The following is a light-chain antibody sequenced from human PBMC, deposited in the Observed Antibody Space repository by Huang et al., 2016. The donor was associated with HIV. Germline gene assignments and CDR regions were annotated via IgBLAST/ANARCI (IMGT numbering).Light chain of an antibody. J-gene: IGKJ4*01. Sequence: DIVLTQSPATLSLSPGERATLSCRASQSVCNFFAWYQQRPGQAPRLLIYDASNRSTGTPVMFSGSGSGIYFTLTISRLDPEDFAVYYCQHRATWPLSFGGGTKVEIK. CDR3: QHRATWPLS. V-gene: IGKV3-11*01. CDR2: DAS. CDR1: QSVCNF.